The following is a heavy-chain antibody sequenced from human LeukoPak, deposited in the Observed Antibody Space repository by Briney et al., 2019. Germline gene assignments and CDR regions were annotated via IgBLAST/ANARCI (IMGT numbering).Heavy chain of an antibody. D-gene: IGHD2-15*01. V-gene: IGHV1-69*05. J-gene: IGHJ1*01. CDR2: IIPIFGTA. Sequence: ASVKVSCKASGGTFRSYAISWVRQAPGQGLEWMGRIIPIFGTANYAQKFQGRVTITTDESTSTAYMELSSLRSEDTAVYYCARDSDVVARWEGGFQHWGQGTLVTVSS. CDR1: GGTFRSYA. CDR3: ARDSDVVARWEGGFQH.